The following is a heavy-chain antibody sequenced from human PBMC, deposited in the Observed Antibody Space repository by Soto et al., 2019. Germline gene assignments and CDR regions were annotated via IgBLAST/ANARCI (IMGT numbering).Heavy chain of an antibody. Sequence: QVQLQQWGAGLLKPSETLSLTCAVYGGSFSGYYWSWIRQPPGKGLEWIGEINHSGSTNYNPSLKSRVTTPVDTSKNQFSLKLGSVTAADTAVYYCARAWDSNYYGRPINHWGQGTLVTVSS. V-gene: IGHV4-34*01. J-gene: IGHJ4*02. CDR1: GGSFSGYY. CDR2: INHSGST. D-gene: IGHD4-4*01. CDR3: ARAWDSNYYGRPINH.